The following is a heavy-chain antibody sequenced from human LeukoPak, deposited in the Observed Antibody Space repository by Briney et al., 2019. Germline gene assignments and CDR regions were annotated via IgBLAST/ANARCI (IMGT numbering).Heavy chain of an antibody. J-gene: IGHJ5*02. CDR2: ISGSGGST. D-gene: IGHD2-2*01. V-gene: IGHV3-23*01. Sequence: PGGSLRLSCAASGFTFSSYAMSWVRQAPGKGLEWVSAISGSGGSTHYADSVKGRFTISRDYSKNTLYLQMNSLRAEDTAVYYCAKNAGLGYCTDTSCPIGPWGQGTLVTVSS. CDR1: GFTFSSYA. CDR3: AKNAGLGYCTDTSCPIGP.